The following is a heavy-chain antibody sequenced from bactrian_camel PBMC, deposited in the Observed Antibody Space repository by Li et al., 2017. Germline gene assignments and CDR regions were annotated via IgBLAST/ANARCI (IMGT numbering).Heavy chain of an antibody. CDR3: AYDPHCLSSWYD. CDR1: GKPPNYIESTFC. D-gene: IGHD6*01. Sequence: HVQLVESGGGSVQGGGSLTLSCVASGKPPNYIESTFCIGWFRTSGAKREGVAAVDRFGTAHYADSVKGRFIISKDNAKNTLYLQMNSPKPEDTATYFCAYDPHCLSSWYDWGQGTQVTVS. CDR2: VDRFGTA. J-gene: IGHJ4*01. V-gene: IGHV3S53*01.